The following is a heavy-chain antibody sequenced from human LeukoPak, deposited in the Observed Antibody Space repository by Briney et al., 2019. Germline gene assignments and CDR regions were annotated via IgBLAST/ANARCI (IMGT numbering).Heavy chain of an antibody. CDR1: GGSISSYY. D-gene: IGHD3-10*01. Sequence: SETLSLTCTVSGGSISSYYWSWIRQPPGKGLEWIGYIYYSGSTNYNPSLKSRVTMSVDTSKNQFSLKLSSVTAADTAVYYCARAPMVRGVIFPYFDYWGQGTLVTVSS. V-gene: IGHV4-59*12. J-gene: IGHJ4*02. CDR3: ARAPMVRGVIFPYFDY. CDR2: IYYSGST.